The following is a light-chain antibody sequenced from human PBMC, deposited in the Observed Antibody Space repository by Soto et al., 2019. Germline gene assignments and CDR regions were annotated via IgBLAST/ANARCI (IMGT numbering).Light chain of an antibody. J-gene: IGKJ1*01. CDR3: QQSYSTLWT. Sequence: DIQMTQSPSSLSASVGDRVTITCRASESISSYLNWYQLKPGKAPKLLIYDESSLQSGVPSRFSGSGSGTDFTLTISSLQPEDCATYYCQQSYSTLWTFGQGTKVEIK. V-gene: IGKV1-39*01. CDR1: ESISSY. CDR2: DES.